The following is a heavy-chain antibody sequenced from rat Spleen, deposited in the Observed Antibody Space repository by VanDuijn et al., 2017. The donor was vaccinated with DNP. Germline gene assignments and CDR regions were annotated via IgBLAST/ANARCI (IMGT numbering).Heavy chain of an antibody. CDR3: SRHVLPLRVWDY. CDR1: GFTFSDYY. D-gene: IGHD1-4*01. J-gene: IGHJ2*01. CDR2: ISYDGGST. V-gene: IGHV5-22*01. Sequence: EVQLVESGGGLVQPGRSVKLSCAASGFTFSDYYMAWVRQAPTKGLEWVAYISYDGGSTYYGDSVKGRCTISRDNAKSTLYLQMDSLRSEDTATYYCSRHVLPLRVWDYWGQGVMVTVSS.